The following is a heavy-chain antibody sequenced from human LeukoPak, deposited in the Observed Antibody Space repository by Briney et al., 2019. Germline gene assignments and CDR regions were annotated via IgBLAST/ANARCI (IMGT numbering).Heavy chain of an antibody. D-gene: IGHD6-13*01. V-gene: IGHV4-4*07. CDR3: ARAPCIAAIRHAFDI. CDR2: IYTSGST. J-gene: IGHJ3*02. CDR1: GGSISSYY. Sequence: SETLSLTCTVSGGSISSYYWSWIRQPAWKGLEWIGRIYTSGSTNYNPSLKSRVTMSVDTSRNQFSLKLSSVTAADTAVYYCARAPCIAAIRHAFDIWGQGTMVTVSS.